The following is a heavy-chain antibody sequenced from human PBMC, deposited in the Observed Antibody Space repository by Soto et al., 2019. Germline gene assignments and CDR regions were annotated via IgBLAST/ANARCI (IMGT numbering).Heavy chain of an antibody. V-gene: IGHV3-74*01. Sequence: GGSLRLSCAASGFTFSSYWMHWVRQAPGKGLVWVSRINSDGSSTSYADSVKGRFTISRDNAKNTLYLQRNSLRAEDTAVYYCRGYSYGLGYYFDYWGQGTLVTASS. D-gene: IGHD5-18*01. CDR2: INSDGSST. CDR1: GFTFSSYW. J-gene: IGHJ4*02. CDR3: RGYSYGLGYYFDY.